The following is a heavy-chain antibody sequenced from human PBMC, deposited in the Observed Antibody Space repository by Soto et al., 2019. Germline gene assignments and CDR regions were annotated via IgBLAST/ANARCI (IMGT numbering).Heavy chain of an antibody. J-gene: IGHJ6*02. CDR1: GFSFSSFA. CDR2: ISGSADST. D-gene: IGHD2-8*01. V-gene: IGHV3-23*01. CDR3: AKTRGAMIYAISVYGMDV. Sequence: EVQLLESGGGFIHPGGSLRLSCAASGFSFSSFATNWVRQAPGKGLEWVSIISGSADSTFYADSVKGRFTISRDNSKSTLYLQINSLRAEDTAVYYCAKTRGAMIYAISVYGMDVWGQGTTVTVSS.